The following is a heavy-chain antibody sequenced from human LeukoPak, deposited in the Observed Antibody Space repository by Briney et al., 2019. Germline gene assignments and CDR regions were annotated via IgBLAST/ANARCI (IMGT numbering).Heavy chain of an antibody. V-gene: IGHV4-59*08. Sequence: SETLSLTCSVSGGSIGTYYRTWVRQPPGKGLEWIGYIYYTGSTNYNPSLKSRATMSVDTSKGQVSLKMTSVTAADTAVYYCARPSIPSAAASALDIWGQGTMVTVSS. D-gene: IGHD2-2*01. CDR3: ARPSIPSAAASALDI. CDR2: IYYTGST. J-gene: IGHJ3*02. CDR1: GGSIGTYY.